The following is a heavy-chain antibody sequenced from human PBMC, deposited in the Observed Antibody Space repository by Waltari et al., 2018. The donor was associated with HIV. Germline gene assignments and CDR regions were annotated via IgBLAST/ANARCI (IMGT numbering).Heavy chain of an antibody. CDR2: INPNVGNT. CDR3: ARNSSVKVNRYFYYGLDV. D-gene: IGHD3-22*01. J-gene: IGHJ6*02. Sequence: QVHLVQSGPEVKRPGASVKISCKAYGYTFINFDVNWVRQAAGQGPEWLGWINPNVGNTASPYILEDTVTMTRDVSTDTAYIEMSGLTPGDTAIYYCARNSSVKVNRYFYYGLDVWGQWTPVTV. V-gene: IGHV1-8*02. CDR1: GYTFINFD.